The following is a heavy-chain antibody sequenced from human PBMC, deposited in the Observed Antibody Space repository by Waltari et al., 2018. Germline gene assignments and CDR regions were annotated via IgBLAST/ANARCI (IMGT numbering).Heavy chain of an antibody. V-gene: IGHV1-2*02. Sequence: QVQLVQSGAEVKKPGASVKVSCKASGYTFTGYYIHWVRQAPGQGLEWMEGINPNTGGTNSAQKVQGSVTMTRDTSISTAYMDLSRLRSDDTAVYYCARDMSHCGGDCYSDAFDIWGQGTMVTVSS. CDR3: ARDMSHCGGDCYSDAFDI. J-gene: IGHJ3*02. D-gene: IGHD2-21*02. CDR2: INPNTGGT. CDR1: GYTFTGYY.